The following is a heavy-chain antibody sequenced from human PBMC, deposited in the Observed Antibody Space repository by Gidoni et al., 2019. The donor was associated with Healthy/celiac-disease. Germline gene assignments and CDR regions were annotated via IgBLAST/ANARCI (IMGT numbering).Heavy chain of an antibody. CDR2: SSSSSSYT. D-gene: IGHD6-13*01. J-gene: IGHJ6*03. Sequence: QVQLVESGGGLVKPGGSLRLSCAASGFTFSDYYMSWIRQAPGKGLEWVSYSSSSSSYTNYADSVKGRFTISRDNAKNSLYLQMNSLRAEDTAVYYCARDRDSSSWSWDYYYMDVWGKGTTVTVSS. V-gene: IGHV3-11*05. CDR1: GFTFSDYY. CDR3: ARDRDSSSWSWDYYYMDV.